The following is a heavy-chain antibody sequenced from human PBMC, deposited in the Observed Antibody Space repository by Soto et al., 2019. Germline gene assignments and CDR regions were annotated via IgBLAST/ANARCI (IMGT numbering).Heavy chain of an antibody. J-gene: IGHJ5*02. CDR3: AGERGPLNWFDP. CDR2: ISGSGGTT. V-gene: IGHV3-23*01. Sequence: PGGSLRLSCAASGFTFTSYAMSWVRQAPGKGLEWVSAISGSGGTTYYADSVKGRFTISRDNSKNTLYLQMNSLRDEDTAVYYCAGERGPLNWFDPWGQGTLVTVSS. CDR1: GFTFTSYA. D-gene: IGHD3-10*01.